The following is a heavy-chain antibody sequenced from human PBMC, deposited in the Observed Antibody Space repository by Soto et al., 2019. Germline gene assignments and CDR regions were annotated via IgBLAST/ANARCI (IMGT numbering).Heavy chain of an antibody. CDR3: ERGLMGGTRPDDYSWGRAV. V-gene: IGHV1-2*04. Sequence: ASVKVSCKASGYTFTGYYMHWVRQAPGQGLEWMGWINPNSGGTNYAQKFQGWVTMTRDTSISTAYMELSRLRSDDTAVYYCERGLMGGTRPDDYSWGRAVGGKG. CDR2: INPNSGGT. CDR1: GYTFTGYY. J-gene: IGHJ6*04. D-gene: IGHD2-21*01.